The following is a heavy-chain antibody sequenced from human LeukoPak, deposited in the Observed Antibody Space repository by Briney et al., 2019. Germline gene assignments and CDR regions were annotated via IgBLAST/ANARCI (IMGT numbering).Heavy chain of an antibody. CDR1: GFTFSSYA. Sequence: GGSLRLSCAASGFTFSSYAMSWVRQAPGKGLEWVSAISGSGGSTYYADSVKGRFTISRDNSKNTLHLQMNSLRAEDTAVYYCAKDLLIAAAGENDYWGQGTLVTVSS. D-gene: IGHD6-13*01. V-gene: IGHV3-23*01. CDR2: ISGSGGST. J-gene: IGHJ4*02. CDR3: AKDLLIAAAGENDY.